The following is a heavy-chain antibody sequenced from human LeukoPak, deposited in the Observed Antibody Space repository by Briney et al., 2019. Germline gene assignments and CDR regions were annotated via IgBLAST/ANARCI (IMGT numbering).Heavy chain of an antibody. D-gene: IGHD3-22*01. V-gene: IGHV1-18*01. CDR3: ARDLWNFYDDSGYYRDFDS. CDR1: GYSFSIYG. J-gene: IGHJ5*01. Sequence: GASVQVSCKASGYSFSIYGITWARQAPGQGLEYLGWISASDGTTNYAQKVQDRVTMTTDTSTSTVYMELRSLRSDDTAVYYCARDLWNFYDDSGYYRDFDSWGQGTLVTVSS. CDR2: ISASDGTT.